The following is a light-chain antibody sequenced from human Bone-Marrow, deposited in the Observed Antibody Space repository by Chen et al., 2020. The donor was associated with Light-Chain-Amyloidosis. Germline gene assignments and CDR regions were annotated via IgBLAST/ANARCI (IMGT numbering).Light chain of an antibody. CDR2: DDS. Sequence: SYVLTQPSSVSVAPGQTATIACGGNNIGSTSVHWYQQTPGQAPLLVVYDDSDRPSGIPARLSGANSGNTATLTSSRVEAGDEADYCCQVWDRSSDRPVFGGGTKLTVL. CDR1: NIGSTS. J-gene: IGLJ3*02. V-gene: IGLV3-21*02. CDR3: QVWDRSSDRPV.